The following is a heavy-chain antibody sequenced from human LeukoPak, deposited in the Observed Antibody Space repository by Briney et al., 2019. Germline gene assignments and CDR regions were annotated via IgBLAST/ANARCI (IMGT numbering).Heavy chain of an antibody. CDR3: AREGEAYCGGDCYSSAFDI. CDR2: IYHSGST. D-gene: IGHD2-21*02. CDR1: GYSISSGYY. V-gene: IGHV4-38-2*02. J-gene: IGHJ3*02. Sequence: SETLSLTCTVSGYSISSGYYWGWIRQPPGKGREWIGSIYHSGSTYYNPSLKSRVTISVDTSKNQFSLKLSSVTAADTAVYYCAREGEAYCGGDCYSSAFDIWGQGTMVTVSS.